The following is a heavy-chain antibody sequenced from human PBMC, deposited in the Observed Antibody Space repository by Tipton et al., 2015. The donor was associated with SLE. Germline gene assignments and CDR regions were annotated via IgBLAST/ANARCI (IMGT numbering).Heavy chain of an antibody. CDR3: ATGSGSLRY. V-gene: IGHV4-4*07. CDR2: IHTGGST. D-gene: IGHD2-15*01. J-gene: IGHJ4*02. Sequence: LRLSCTVSGGSISNYYWSWIRQPAGKGLEWIGRIHTGGSTNYNPSLKSRVTISLDKSKNLFSLNLASVTAADTAAYYCATGSGSLRYWGQGPQVTVSS. CDR1: GGSISNYY.